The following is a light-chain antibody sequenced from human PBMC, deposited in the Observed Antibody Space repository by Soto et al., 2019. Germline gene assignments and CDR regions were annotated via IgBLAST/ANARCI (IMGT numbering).Light chain of an antibody. CDR2: GAS. Sequence: DIVLTQSPGTLSLSPGERATLSCRASQSVSSSYLAWYQQKPGQAPRLLIYGASIRATGIPDRFSGSGSGTDFTLTISRLEPEDFAVYSCQQYGSSPLTFGGGTKVAIK. J-gene: IGKJ4*01. CDR3: QQYGSSPLT. V-gene: IGKV3-20*01. CDR1: QSVSSSY.